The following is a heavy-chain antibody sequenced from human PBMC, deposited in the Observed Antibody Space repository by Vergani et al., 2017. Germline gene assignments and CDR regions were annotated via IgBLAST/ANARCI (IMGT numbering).Heavy chain of an antibody. V-gene: IGHV3-23*01. CDR3: ARLSYDTTPYLQGGYDC. J-gene: IGHJ4*02. D-gene: IGHD3-22*01. CDR2: ISARYHST. CDR1: GFTFSACP. Sequence: EVQLLQSGGGVIQPGGSVRLSCAASGFTFSACPMTWVRQAPGKGLEWVSAISARYHSTYYADSVKGRFTISRDNSKNMLYLQKNSLRAEDTTVYYCARLSYDTTPYLQGGYDCWGQGTLVSVSS.